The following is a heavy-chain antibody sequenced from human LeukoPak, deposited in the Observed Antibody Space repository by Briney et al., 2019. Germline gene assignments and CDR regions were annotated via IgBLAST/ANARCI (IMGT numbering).Heavy chain of an antibody. D-gene: IGHD5-18*01. CDR2: IIPIFGTA. J-gene: IGHJ4*02. Sequence: SVKVSFKASGGTFSSYAISLVRQAPGQGLEWMGRIIPIFGTANYAQKFQGRVTITTDESTSTAYMELSRLRSEDTAVYYCASCVVRYSYGCAFDYWGQGTLVTVSS. V-gene: IGHV1-69*05. CDR3: ASCVVRYSYGCAFDY. CDR1: GGTFSSYA.